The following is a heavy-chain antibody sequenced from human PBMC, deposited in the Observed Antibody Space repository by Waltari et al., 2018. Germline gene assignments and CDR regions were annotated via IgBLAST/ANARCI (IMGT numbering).Heavy chain of an antibody. D-gene: IGHD6-19*01. Sequence: QVQLVESGGGVVQPGRSLRLSCAASGFTFSSYAMHWVRQAPGKGLEWVGVISYDGINKYYAEAVKCRFTISRDNSKNKMYLQMNSLRAEETAVYYCARQRRSSGHAFDIWGQGTMVTVSS. J-gene: IGHJ3*02. CDR1: GFTFSSYA. V-gene: IGHV3-30*01. CDR2: ISYDGINK. CDR3: ARQRRSSGHAFDI.